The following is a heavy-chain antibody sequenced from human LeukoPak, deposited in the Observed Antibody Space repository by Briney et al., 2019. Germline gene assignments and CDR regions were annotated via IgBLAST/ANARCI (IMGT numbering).Heavy chain of an antibody. CDR1: GYSISSGYY. CDR2: IYHSGST. J-gene: IGHJ4*02. CDR3: ARATKVFYSLI. Sequence: SETLSLTCTVSGYSISSGYYWGWIRQPPGKGLEWIGSIYHSGSTYYNPSLKSRVTISVDTSKNQFSLKLSSVTAADTALYYCARATKVFYSLIWGQGTLVTVSS. D-gene: IGHD2-15*01. V-gene: IGHV4-38-2*02.